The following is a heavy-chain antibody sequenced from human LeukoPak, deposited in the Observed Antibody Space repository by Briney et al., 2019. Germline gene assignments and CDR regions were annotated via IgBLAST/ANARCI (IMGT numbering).Heavy chain of an antibody. CDR1: GGSISSGDYY. CDR2: IYYSGST. J-gene: IGHJ3*02. D-gene: IGHD2-2*01. CDR3: ARGSSYCSSTSCSDAFDI. V-gene: IGHV4-30-4*01. Sequence: SETLSLTCTVSGGSISSGDYYWSWIRQPPGKGLEWIGYIYYSGSTYHNPSLKSRVTISVDTSKNQFSLKLSSVTAADTAVYYCARGSSYCSSTSCSDAFDIWGQGTMVTVSS.